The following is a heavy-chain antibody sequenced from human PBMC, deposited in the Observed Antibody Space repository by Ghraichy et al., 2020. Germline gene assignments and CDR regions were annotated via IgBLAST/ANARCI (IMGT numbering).Heavy chain of an antibody. CDR2: IYSGGST. CDR1: GFTVSSNY. Sequence: GGSLRLSCAASGFTVSSNYMSWVRQAPGKGLEWVSVIYSGGSTYYSASVKGRFTISRDNSTNTLYLQMNSLRAEDTAVYYCARVGPYYFDYWGQGTLVTVSS. V-gene: IGHV3-66*01. CDR3: ARVGPYYFDY. D-gene: IGHD3-16*01. J-gene: IGHJ4*02.